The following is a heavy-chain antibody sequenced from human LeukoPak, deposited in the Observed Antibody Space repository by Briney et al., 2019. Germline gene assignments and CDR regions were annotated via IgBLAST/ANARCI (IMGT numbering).Heavy chain of an antibody. V-gene: IGHV6-1*01. CDR2: TYYRSKWYN. J-gene: IGHJ6*02. CDR1: GDSVSSNSAA. Sequence: SQTLSLTCAISGDSVSSNSAAWNWIRQSPSRGLEWLGRTYYRSKWYNDYAVSVKSRITINPDTSKNQFSLQLNSVTPEDTAVYYCARGRGDGYNYYYYYGMDVWGQGTTVTVSS. CDR3: ARGRGDGYNYYYYYGMDV. D-gene: IGHD5-24*01.